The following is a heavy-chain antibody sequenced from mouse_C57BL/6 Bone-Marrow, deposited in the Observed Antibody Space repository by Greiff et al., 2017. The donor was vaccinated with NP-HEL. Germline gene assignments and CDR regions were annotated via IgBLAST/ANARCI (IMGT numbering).Heavy chain of an antibody. CDR1: GYTFTSYG. Sequence: VQLVESGAELARPGASVKLSCKASGYTFTSYGISWVKQRTGQGLEWIGEIYPRSGNTYYNEKFKGKATLTADKSSSTAYMELRSLTSEDSAVDFCGREIGYDYDSFAYWGQGTLVTVSA. J-gene: IGHJ3*01. V-gene: IGHV1-81*01. D-gene: IGHD2-4*01. CDR2: IYPRSGNT. CDR3: GREIGYDYDSFAY.